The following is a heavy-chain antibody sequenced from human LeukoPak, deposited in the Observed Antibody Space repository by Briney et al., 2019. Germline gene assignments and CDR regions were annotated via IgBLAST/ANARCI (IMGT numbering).Heavy chain of an antibody. Sequence: GGSLRLSCAASGFTFSNTWMSWARQAPGKGLEWVGRIKSKTDGGTTDYAAPVKGRFTISGDDSKNTLYLQMNSLKTEDTAVYYCTTDGSSYGSYTDYWGQGTLVTVSS. CDR2: IKSKTDGGTT. CDR1: GFTFSNTW. D-gene: IGHD1-26*01. J-gene: IGHJ4*02. CDR3: TTDGSSYGSYTDY. V-gene: IGHV3-15*01.